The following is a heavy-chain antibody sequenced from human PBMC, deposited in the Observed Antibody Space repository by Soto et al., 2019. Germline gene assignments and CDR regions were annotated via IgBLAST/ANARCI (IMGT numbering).Heavy chain of an antibody. CDR3: AREEKGYSYGSWFDP. CDR1: GYTFTSYY. CDR2: INPSGGST. V-gene: IGHV1-46*01. J-gene: IGHJ5*02. D-gene: IGHD5-18*01. Sequence: GASVKVSCKASGYTFTSYYMHWVRQAPGQGLEWMGIINPSGGSTSYAQKFQGRVTMTRDTSTSTVYMELSSLRSEDTAVYYCAREEKGYSYGSWFDPWGQGTLVTVSS.